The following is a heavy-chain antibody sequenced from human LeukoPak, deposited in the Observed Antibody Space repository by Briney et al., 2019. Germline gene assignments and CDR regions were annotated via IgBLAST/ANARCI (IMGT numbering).Heavy chain of an antibody. J-gene: IGHJ4*02. CDR3: AREDDYVWGSYRSFDY. D-gene: IGHD3-16*02. Sequence: GGSLRLSCAASGFTFSSYWMHWVRQAPGKGLVWVSRINSDGSSTSYADSVKGRFTISRDNAKNTLYLQMNSLRAEDTAVYYCAREDDYVWGSYRSFDYWGQGTLVTVSS. CDR2: INSDGSST. V-gene: IGHV3-74*01. CDR1: GFTFSSYW.